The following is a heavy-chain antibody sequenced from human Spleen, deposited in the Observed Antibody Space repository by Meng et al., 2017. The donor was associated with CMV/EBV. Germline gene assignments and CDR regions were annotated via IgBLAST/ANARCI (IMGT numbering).Heavy chain of an antibody. V-gene: IGHV3-74*01. CDR2: INSDGSDR. CDR1: GFNFDDYT. D-gene: IGHD1-1*01. CDR3: ARELRDNFFYYGMDV. Sequence: GGSLRLSCAASGFNFDDYTMHWVRQAPGKGLEWVSRINSDGSDRTYADSVKGQFTISRDNAKNTLYLQMSSLRAEDTAVYYCARELRDNFFYYGMDVWGQGTTVTVSS. J-gene: IGHJ6*02.